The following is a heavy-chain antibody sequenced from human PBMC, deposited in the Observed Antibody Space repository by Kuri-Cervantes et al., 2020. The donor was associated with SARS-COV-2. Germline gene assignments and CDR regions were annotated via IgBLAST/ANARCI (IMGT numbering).Heavy chain of an antibody. V-gene: IGHV1-18*01. CDR2: ISAYNGNT. CDR3: ARALDRPLYYFDY. D-gene: IGHD1-1*01. J-gene: IGHJ4*02. Sequence: ASVKVSCKASGGTFSSYAISWVRQAPGQGLEWMGWISAYNGNTNYAQKLQGRVTMTRNTSISTAYMELSRLRSDDTAVYYCARALDRPLYYFDYWGQGTLVTVGS. CDR1: GGTFSSYA.